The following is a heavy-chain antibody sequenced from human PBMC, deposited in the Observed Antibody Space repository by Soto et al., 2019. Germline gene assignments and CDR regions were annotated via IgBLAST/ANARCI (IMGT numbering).Heavy chain of an antibody. D-gene: IGHD3-22*01. CDR2: IIPIFGTA. J-gene: IGHJ5*02. CDR3: ARNDITMIVGGHWFDP. CDR1: GGTFSSSA. V-gene: IGHV1-69*01. Sequence: QVQLVQSGAEVKKPGSSVKVSCKASGGTFSSSAISWVRQAPGQGLAWMGGIIPIFGTANYAQKFQGRVTITADESTSTAYMELSSLRSEHTAVYYCARNDITMIVGGHWFDPWGQGTLVTVSS.